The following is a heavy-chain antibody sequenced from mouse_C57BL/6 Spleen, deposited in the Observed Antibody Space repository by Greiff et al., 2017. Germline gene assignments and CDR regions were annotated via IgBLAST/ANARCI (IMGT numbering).Heavy chain of an antibody. D-gene: IGHD2-2*01. CDR2: IYPGSGST. V-gene: IGHV1-55*01. CDR3: ARGGIYYGYLYYAMDY. J-gene: IGHJ4*01. CDR1: GYTFTSYW. Sequence: QVQLQQPGAELVKPGASVKMSCKASGYTFTSYWITWVKPRPGQGLEWIGDIYPGSGSTNYNEKFKSKATLTVDTSSSTAYMQLSSLTSEDSAVYYCARGGIYYGYLYYAMDYWGQGTSVTVSS.